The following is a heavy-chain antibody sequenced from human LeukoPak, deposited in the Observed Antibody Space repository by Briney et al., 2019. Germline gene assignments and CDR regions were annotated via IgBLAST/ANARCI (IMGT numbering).Heavy chain of an antibody. V-gene: IGHV6-1*01. Sequence: SQALSLTCAISGDSVSTNSAAWNWIRQSPSRGLEWLGRTYYRSKWYNDYAVSVKSRITINPDTSKNHFSLQLNSVTPEDTAVYYCARGGIGYCTSSSCYFDSWGQGTLATVSS. CDR3: ARGGIGYCTSSSCYFDS. CDR1: GDSVSTNSAA. D-gene: IGHD2-2*01. CDR2: TYYRSKWYN. J-gene: IGHJ4*02.